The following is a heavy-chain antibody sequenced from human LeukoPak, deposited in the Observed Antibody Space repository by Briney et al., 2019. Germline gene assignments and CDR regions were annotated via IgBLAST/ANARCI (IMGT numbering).Heavy chain of an antibody. CDR2: INPNSGGT. CDR3: ARVEGYCSSTSCRKDFDY. Sequence: AASVKVSCKASGYTFTDYFMHWVRQAPGQGLEWMGWINPNSGGTNYAQKFQGRVTMTRDTSISTAYMELSSLRSDDTAVHYCARVEGYCSSTSCRKDFDYWGQGTLVTVSS. D-gene: IGHD2-2*01. CDR1: GYTFTDYF. V-gene: IGHV1-2*02. J-gene: IGHJ4*02.